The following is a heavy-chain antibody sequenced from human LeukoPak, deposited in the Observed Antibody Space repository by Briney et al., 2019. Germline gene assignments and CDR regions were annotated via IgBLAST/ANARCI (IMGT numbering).Heavy chain of an antibody. CDR2: IRGTGGGGNT. D-gene: IGHD3-16*01. CDR3: TRNGGGLGY. J-gene: IGHJ4*02. CDR1: GFTSSNYD. V-gene: IGHV3-23*01. Sequence: GGSLRLSCATSGFTSSNYDMISVRQAPGKGLDWVSSIRGTGGGGNTYSADSVKGRFTTSRDDSKSTLFLQRHSLTAEGTAVYYCTRNGGGLGYWGQGALVTVSS.